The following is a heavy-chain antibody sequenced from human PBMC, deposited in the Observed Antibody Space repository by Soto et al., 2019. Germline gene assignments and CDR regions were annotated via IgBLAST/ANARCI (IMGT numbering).Heavy chain of an antibody. Sequence: EVQLLESGGGLVQPGGSLRLSCAASGFTFSSYAMSWVRQAPGKGLEWVSAISGSGGSTYYADSVKGRFTISRDNSKNTLYLQMTSLRAEDTAVYDCAKGGGIQLWLSYGMDVWGQGTTVTVSS. V-gene: IGHV3-23*01. CDR1: GFTFSSYA. CDR3: AKGGGIQLWLSYGMDV. D-gene: IGHD5-18*01. J-gene: IGHJ6*02. CDR2: ISGSGGST.